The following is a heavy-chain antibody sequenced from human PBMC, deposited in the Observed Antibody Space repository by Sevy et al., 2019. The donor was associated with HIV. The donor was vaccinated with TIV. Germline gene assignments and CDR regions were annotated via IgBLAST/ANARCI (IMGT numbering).Heavy chain of an antibody. CDR1: GFTFSSYS. V-gene: IGHV3-48*02. D-gene: IGHD6-13*01. J-gene: IGHJ4*02. CDR3: ARVAAAGSFDY. CDR2: IISSSSTI. Sequence: GGSLRLSCAASGFTFSSYSMNWVRQAPGKGLEWVSYIISSSSTIYYADSVKGRFTISRDNAKNSLYLQMNSLRDDDTAVYYCARVAAAGSFDYWGQGTLVTVSS.